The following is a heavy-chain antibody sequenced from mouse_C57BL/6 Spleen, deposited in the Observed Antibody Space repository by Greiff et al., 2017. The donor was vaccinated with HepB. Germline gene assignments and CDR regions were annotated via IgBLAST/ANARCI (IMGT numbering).Heavy chain of an antibody. CDR1: GYAFSSYW. Sequence: QVQLQQSGAELVKPGASVKISCKASGYAFSSYWMNWVKQRPGKGLEWIGQIYPGDGDTNYNGKFKGKATLTADKSSSTAYMQLSSLTSEDSAVYFCARNLIYYDYAAWFAYWGQGTLVTVSA. D-gene: IGHD2-4*01. V-gene: IGHV1-80*01. CDR2: IYPGDGDT. J-gene: IGHJ3*01. CDR3: ARNLIYYDYAAWFAY.